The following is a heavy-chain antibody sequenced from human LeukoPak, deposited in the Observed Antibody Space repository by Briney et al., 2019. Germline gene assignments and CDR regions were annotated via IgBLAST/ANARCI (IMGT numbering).Heavy chain of an antibody. CDR3: AKDDAWGRYKD. Sequence: GGSLRLSCAASGFTFSSYSMNWVRQAPGGGLEWVSGISPSGGITYYTDSVRGRFTISRDNSKNTVSLQMNSLRGEDTAAYYCAKDDAWGRYKDWGQGTLVTVSS. D-gene: IGHD3-16*01. CDR1: GFTFSSYS. V-gene: IGHV3-23*01. J-gene: IGHJ1*01. CDR2: ISPSGGIT.